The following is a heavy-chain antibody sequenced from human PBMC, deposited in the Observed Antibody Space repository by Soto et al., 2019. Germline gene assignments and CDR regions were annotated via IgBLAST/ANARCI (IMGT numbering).Heavy chain of an antibody. CDR2: MNPNSGNT. D-gene: IGHD2-15*01. Sequence: QVQLVQSGAEVKKPGASVKVSCKASGYTFTNYNINWVRQAPGQGLEWMGWMNPNSGNTAYAQRFQGRATMTRNTSISTAYLELSSLRSEDTAVYYCARGGGCSGGHCSGGWLDPWGQGTLLTVSS. CDR3: ARGGGCSGGHCSGGWLDP. CDR1: GYTFTNYN. V-gene: IGHV1-8*01. J-gene: IGHJ5*02.